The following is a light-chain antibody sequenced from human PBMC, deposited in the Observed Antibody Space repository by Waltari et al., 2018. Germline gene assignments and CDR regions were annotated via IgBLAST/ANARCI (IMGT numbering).Light chain of an antibody. Sequence: QSALTQPASVSGSPRQSITISCTGTNSDIGGYSYVSWYQHHSGKAPKLMLFGVSDRPSGVSNRFSGSKSGNTASLTISGLQDEDEADYYCSSFTSSGTWVFGGGTRVTVL. CDR1: NSDIGGYSY. J-gene: IGLJ3*02. CDR2: GVS. CDR3: SSFTSSGTWV. V-gene: IGLV2-14*01.